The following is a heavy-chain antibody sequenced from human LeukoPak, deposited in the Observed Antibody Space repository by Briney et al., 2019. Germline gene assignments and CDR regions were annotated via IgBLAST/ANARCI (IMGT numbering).Heavy chain of an antibody. CDR1: GFTFDNYG. J-gene: IGHJ4*02. Sequence: GGSLRLSCVASGFTFDNYGIHWVRQAPGKGLEWVAVISYDGSNKYYADSVKGRFTISRDNSKNTLYLQMNSLRAEDTAVYYCARGEAEYQLQKGPFDYWGQGTLVTVSS. CDR2: ISYDGSNK. D-gene: IGHD2-2*01. CDR3: ARGEAEYQLQKGPFDY. V-gene: IGHV3-30*03.